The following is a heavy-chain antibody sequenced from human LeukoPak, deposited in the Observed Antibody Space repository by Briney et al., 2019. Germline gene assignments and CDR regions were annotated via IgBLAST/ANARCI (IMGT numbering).Heavy chain of an antibody. CDR1: GGSISSYY. Sequence: SETLSLTCTVSGGSISSYYWSWIRQPPGKGLEWIGYVYYSGSTNYNPSLKSRVTIAVDTSKNQCSLKLRSVTATETAVYYCARGDCIGGSCYSGAFDIWGQGTMVTVSS. D-gene: IGHD2-15*01. V-gene: IGHV4-59*01. CDR2: VYYSGST. CDR3: ARGDCIGGSCYSGAFDI. J-gene: IGHJ3*02.